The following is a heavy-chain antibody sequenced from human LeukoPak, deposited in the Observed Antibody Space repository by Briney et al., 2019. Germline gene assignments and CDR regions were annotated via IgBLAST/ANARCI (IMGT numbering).Heavy chain of an antibody. D-gene: IGHD6-6*01. J-gene: IGHJ3*01. CDR3: ARSSYSSSSSV. CDR1: GFTFSGFW. V-gene: IGHV3-7*03. CDR2: INSDGSEG. Sequence: GGSLRLSCAVSGFTFSGFWMSWSRQAPGKGLEWVASINSDGSEGYYADAVKGRFTISRDNTKNSLYLQINSLRAEDTAVCYCARSSYSSSSSVWGQGTMVTVSS.